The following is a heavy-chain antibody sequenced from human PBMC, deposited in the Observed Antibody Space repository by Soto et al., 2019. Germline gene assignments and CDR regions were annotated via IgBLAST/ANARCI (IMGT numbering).Heavy chain of an antibody. Sequence: QMQLVQSGPEVKRPGTSVKVSCKSSGFTFTSSAVQWVRQARGQGLEWIGWIVVGRGKTNYAQHFQERVTISWDMSTSTVYMELSSLRSEDTAVYYCAGLGGGYADYWGQGTLVTVSS. J-gene: IGHJ4*02. D-gene: IGHD5-12*01. CDR2: IVVGRGKT. V-gene: IGHV1-58*01. CDR1: GFTFTSSA. CDR3: AGLGGGYADY.